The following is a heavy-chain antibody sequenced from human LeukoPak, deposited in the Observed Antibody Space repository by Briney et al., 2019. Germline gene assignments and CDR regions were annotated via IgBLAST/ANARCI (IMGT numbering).Heavy chain of an antibody. Sequence: ASVKVSCKASRDTFTGSFMHWVRQAPGQGLEWMGWINSNTGGTKFAQKFQGRVTMTRDTSISTAYMELRSLRSDDTAVYYCARADPVSYWGQGTQVTVSS. D-gene: IGHD3-10*01. CDR2: INSNTGGT. V-gene: IGHV1-2*02. CDR1: RDTFTGSF. CDR3: ARADPVSY. J-gene: IGHJ4*02.